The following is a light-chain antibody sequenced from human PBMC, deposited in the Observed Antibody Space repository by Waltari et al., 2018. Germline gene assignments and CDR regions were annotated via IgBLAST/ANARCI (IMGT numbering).Light chain of an antibody. J-gene: IGKJ1*01. V-gene: IGKV1-5*01. CDR3: QQET. CDR2: DAS. Sequence: DIQMTQSPSTLSASVGDRVTITCRASQSIGSWLAWYQQKPGKAPKLLIYDASSLESGVPSRFSGSGSGTEFTLTISSLQPDDFATYYCQQETFGQGTKVEIK. CDR1: QSIGSW.